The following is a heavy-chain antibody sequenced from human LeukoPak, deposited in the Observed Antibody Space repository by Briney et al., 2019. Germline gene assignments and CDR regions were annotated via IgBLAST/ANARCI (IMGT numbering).Heavy chain of an antibody. Sequence: GGSLRLSCAAPGFTLSSYGMHWVRQAPAKGLERVAVIWYDGSNKYYADSVKGRFTISRDNSKNTLYLQMNSLRAEDTAVYYCAKEGDDSSGYPMAEYFQHWGQGTLVTVSS. CDR3: AKEGDDSSGYPMAEYFQH. CDR1: GFTLSSYG. CDR2: IWYDGSNK. V-gene: IGHV3-33*06. D-gene: IGHD3-22*01. J-gene: IGHJ1*01.